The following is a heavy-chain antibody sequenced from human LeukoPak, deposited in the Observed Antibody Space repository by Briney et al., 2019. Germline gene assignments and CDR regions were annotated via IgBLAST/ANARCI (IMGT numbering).Heavy chain of an antibody. CDR3: ARDSSEMSYNYYYYYMDV. V-gene: IGHV3-48*01. D-gene: IGHD2-2*01. J-gene: IGHJ6*03. Sequence: PGGSLRLSCAASGFTFSSYGMSWVRQAPGKGLEWVSYISSSSSAIFYADSVKGRFTISRDNAKNSLYLQMNSLRAEDTAVYYCARDSSEMSYNYYYYYMDVWGKGTTVTVSS. CDR1: GFTFSSYG. CDR2: ISSSSSAI.